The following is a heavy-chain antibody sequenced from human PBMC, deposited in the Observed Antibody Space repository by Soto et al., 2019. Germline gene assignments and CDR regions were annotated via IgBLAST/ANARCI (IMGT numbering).Heavy chain of an antibody. Sequence: HVQLQASGPGLVKPSDTLSLTCTVSGGSISSYYWSWIRQPPGKGLEWIGYIYYSGITNYNPSLKSPVTIAVDTSKNQFALKLSSVTAADTAVYYCARQVTMVRGVIYWFAPWGQGTLVTVSS. CDR1: GGSISSYY. D-gene: IGHD3-10*01. CDR3: ARQVTMVRGVIYWFAP. CDR2: IYYSGIT. V-gene: IGHV4-59*08. J-gene: IGHJ5*02.